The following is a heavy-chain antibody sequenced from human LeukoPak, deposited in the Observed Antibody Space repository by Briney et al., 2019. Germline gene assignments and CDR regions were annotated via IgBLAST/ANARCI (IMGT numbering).Heavy chain of an antibody. J-gene: IGHJ4*02. CDR1: GFSFSSYW. CDR3: ASSHDSSGND. CDR2: IKYDGSLK. V-gene: IGHV3-7*01. D-gene: IGHD3-22*01. Sequence: GGSLRLSCAASGFSFSSYWMDWVRQAPGKGLEWVANIKYDGSLKFYGGSVKGRFTISRDNTKNSLYLEMNSLRVDDTALYFCASSHDSSGNDWGQGTIVTVSS.